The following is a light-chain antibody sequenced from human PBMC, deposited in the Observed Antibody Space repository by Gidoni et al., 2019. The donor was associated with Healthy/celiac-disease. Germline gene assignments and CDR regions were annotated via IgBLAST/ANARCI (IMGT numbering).Light chain of an antibody. CDR1: QSVLYSSNDKNY. J-gene: IGKJ1*01. Sequence: DIVMTQSPDSLAVSLGERATINCKSSQSVLYSSNDKNYLAWYQQKPGQPPKLLIYWASTRASGVPDRFSGSGSGTDFTLTISSLQDEDVAVYYCQQYYSTPTWTFGQGTKVEIK. V-gene: IGKV4-1*01. CDR3: QQYYSTPTWT. CDR2: WAS.